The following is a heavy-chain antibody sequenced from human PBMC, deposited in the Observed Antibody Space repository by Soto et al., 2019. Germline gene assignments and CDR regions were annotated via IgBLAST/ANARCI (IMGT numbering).Heavy chain of an antibody. D-gene: IGHD5-18*01. CDR1: GGSISSEGYY. CDR3: ARGKGYSYGPYYFDY. Sequence: QVPLQESGPGLVKPSQTLSLTCTVSGGSISSEGYYWSWFRQPPGKGLEWIGDIYYSGSTYYNPSLKSRVTISGDTSKNQFSLKLSSVTAADTAVYYCARGKGYSYGPYYFDYWGQGTLVTVSS. V-gene: IGHV4-31*03. CDR2: IYYSGST. J-gene: IGHJ4*02.